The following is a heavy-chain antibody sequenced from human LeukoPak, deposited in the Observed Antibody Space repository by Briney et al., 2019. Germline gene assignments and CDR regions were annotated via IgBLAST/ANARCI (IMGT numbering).Heavy chain of an antibody. CDR2: ITGGGAGT. J-gene: IGHJ4*02. CDR3: SRENGAFSPFGY. CDR1: GFTFSSYA. V-gene: IGHV3-23*01. Sequence: PGGSLRLSCAASGFTFSSYAMTWVRQAPGKGLEWVSTITGGGAGTSYADSVKGRFTISRDNSKNTLYLQMTSLRAEDTAVYYCSRENGAFSPFGYWGQGTLVTVPS. D-gene: IGHD2-8*01.